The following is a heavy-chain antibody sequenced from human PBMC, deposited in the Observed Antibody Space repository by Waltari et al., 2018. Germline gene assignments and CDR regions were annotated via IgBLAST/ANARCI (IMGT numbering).Heavy chain of an antibody. Sequence: QITLKESGPTLMKPTQTLTLTCAFSGFSLTTGSVVVGWIRQPPGKAPEWLALIYGNDDKKYSPSLRSRLTITKDSSENQVVLTMTNVDPVDTATYYCAHRYFSNFDYWGQGTLVTVSS. CDR1: GFSLTTGSVV. V-gene: IGHV2-5*01. CDR2: IYGNDDK. D-gene: IGHD3-9*01. CDR3: AHRYFSNFDY. J-gene: IGHJ4*02.